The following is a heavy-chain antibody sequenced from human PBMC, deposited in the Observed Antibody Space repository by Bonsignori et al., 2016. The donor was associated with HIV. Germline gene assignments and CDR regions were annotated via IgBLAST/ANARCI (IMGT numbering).Heavy chain of an antibody. CDR3: VRSSTAMVTTFDY. CDR2: IYPDDSDT. Sequence: VRQMPGKGLEWMGIIYPDDSDTRYSPSFQGQVAISADKSISTAYLQWSSLKASDTAIYFCVRSSTAMVTTFDYWGQGTLVTVSS. V-gene: IGHV5-51*01. D-gene: IGHD5-18*01. J-gene: IGHJ4*02.